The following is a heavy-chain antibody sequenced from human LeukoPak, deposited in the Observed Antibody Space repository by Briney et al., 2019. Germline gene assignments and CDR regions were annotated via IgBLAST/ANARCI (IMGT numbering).Heavy chain of an antibody. J-gene: IGHJ4*02. Sequence: SETLSLTCAVYGGSFSGYYWSWIRQPPGKGLEWIGEINHSGSTNYNPSLKSRVTISVDTSKNQFSLKLSSVTAADTAVYYCAREYSSSDEWGQGTLVTVSS. V-gene: IGHV4-34*01. CDR1: GGSFSGYY. D-gene: IGHD6-6*01. CDR3: AREYSSSDE. CDR2: INHSGST.